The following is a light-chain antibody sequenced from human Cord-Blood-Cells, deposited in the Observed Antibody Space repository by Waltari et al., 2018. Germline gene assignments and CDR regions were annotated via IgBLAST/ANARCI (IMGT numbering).Light chain of an antibody. V-gene: IGKV3-11*01. CDR1: QSVSSY. CDR2: DAS. J-gene: IGKJ4*01. CDR3: QQRSNWLT. Sequence: IVLTQSPATLPLPPGDRAALSCRASQSVSSYLAWYQQKPGQAPRLLIYDASNRATGIPARFSGSGSGTDFTLTISSLEPEDFVVYYCQQRSNWLTFGGGTKVEIK.